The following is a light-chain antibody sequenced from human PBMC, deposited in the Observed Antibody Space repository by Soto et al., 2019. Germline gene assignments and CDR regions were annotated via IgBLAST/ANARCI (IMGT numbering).Light chain of an antibody. J-gene: IGKJ4*01. CDR3: QQYGSSPLT. CDR2: NAA. Sequence: EIGLTQSPGTLSLSPGERATLSCRATQSLSSSLAWYQQKPGQTPRLVNYNAATRAAGIPDRVSGSGSGTDFTLTISRLEPEGFVVYYCQQYGSSPLTFGGGTTVESK. CDR1: QSLSSS. V-gene: IGKV3-20*01.